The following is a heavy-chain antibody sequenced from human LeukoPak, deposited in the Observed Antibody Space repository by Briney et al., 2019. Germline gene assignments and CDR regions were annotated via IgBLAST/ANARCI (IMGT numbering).Heavy chain of an antibody. CDR1: GGSFSGYY. CDR3: ARSIAQYNWFDP. J-gene: IGHJ5*02. CDR2: INHSGST. V-gene: IGHV4-34*01. D-gene: IGHD6-13*01. Sequence: SETLSLTCAVYGGSFSGYYWSWIRQPPGKGLEWIGEINHSGSTNYNPSLKSRVTISVVTSKNQFSLKLSSVTAADTAVYYCARSIAQYNWFDPWGQGTLVTVSS.